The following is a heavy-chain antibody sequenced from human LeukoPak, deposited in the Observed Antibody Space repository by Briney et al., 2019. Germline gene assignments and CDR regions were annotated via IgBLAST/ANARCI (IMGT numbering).Heavy chain of an antibody. Sequence: GGSLRLSCAASGFTFSSYSMNWVRQAPGKGLEWVSYISSSGSTIYYADSEKGRFTISRDNAKNSLYLQMNSLRAEDTAVYYCAELGITMIGGVWGKGTTVTISS. D-gene: IGHD3-10*02. CDR1: GFTFSSYS. V-gene: IGHV3-48*04. CDR2: ISSSGSTI. CDR3: AELGITMIGGV. J-gene: IGHJ6*04.